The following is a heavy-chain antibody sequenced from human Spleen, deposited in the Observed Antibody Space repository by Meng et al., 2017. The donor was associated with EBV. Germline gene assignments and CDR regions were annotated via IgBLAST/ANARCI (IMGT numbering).Heavy chain of an antibody. V-gene: IGHV1-69*01. J-gene: IGHJ4*02. Sequence: QVQLAESGAEVKKTGSSVKVSCKASGGIFKSFVFGWVRQAPGQKFEWMGAVTPLFGTAEYAQTFQGRLTITADDSTSSVSMELTSLRSEDTAVYYCGRSLSGDPYFDSWGQGTLVTVSS. CDR2: VTPLFGTA. D-gene: IGHD4-17*01. CDR1: GGIFKSFV. CDR3: GRSLSGDPYFDS.